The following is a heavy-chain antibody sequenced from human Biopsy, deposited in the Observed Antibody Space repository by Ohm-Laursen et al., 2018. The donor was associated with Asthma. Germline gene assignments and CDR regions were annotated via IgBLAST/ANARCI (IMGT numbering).Heavy chain of an antibody. D-gene: IGHD4-11*01. CDR2: IIPMFGTT. CDR3: ARVLTTEEGDTWFDP. CDR1: GGTFSNYV. J-gene: IGHJ5*02. V-gene: IGHV1-69*01. Sequence: SSVKVSCKASGGTFSNYVFSWVRQAPGQGLEWMGGIIPMFGTTKYTQKFQARVSITADEATSTVYMELSSLRSEDTAVYYCARVLTTEEGDTWFDPWGQGTLATVSS.